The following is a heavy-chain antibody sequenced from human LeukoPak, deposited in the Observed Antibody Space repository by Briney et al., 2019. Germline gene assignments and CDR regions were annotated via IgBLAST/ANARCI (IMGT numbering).Heavy chain of an antibody. Sequence: SETLSLTCTVSGGSISSDYWSWIRQPPGKGLEWIGYIYYSGSTNYNPSLKSRVTISVDTSKNQFSLKLSSVTAADTAVYYCARGSGSGSYSLLYYYYGMDVWGQGTTVTVSS. CDR3: ARGSGSGSYSLLYYYYGMDV. J-gene: IGHJ6*02. CDR2: IYYSGST. V-gene: IGHV4-59*01. D-gene: IGHD1-26*01. CDR1: GGSISSDY.